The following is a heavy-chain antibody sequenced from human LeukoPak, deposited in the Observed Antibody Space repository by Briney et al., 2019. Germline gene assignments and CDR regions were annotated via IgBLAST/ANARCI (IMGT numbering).Heavy chain of an antibody. J-gene: IGHJ4*02. Sequence: ASVKVSCKASGYTFTSYYMHWVRQAPGQGLEWMGILNPSGGSTSYAQKFQGRVTMTEDTSTDTAYMELSSLRSEDTAVYYCATGGIAAAGNFDYWGQGTLVTVSS. CDR2: LNPSGGST. CDR1: GYTFTSYY. D-gene: IGHD6-13*01. CDR3: ATGGIAAAGNFDY. V-gene: IGHV1-46*01.